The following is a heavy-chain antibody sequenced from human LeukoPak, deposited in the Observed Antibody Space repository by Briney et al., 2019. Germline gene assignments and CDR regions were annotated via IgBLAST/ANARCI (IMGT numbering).Heavy chain of an antibody. Sequence: ASVKVSCKASGYAFTSYGISWVRQAPGQGLEWMGWISAYNGNTNYAQKLQGRVTMTTDTSTSTAYMELGSLRSDDTAVYYCARDEARYSSGYYPNWFDPLGQGTLVTVSS. CDR3: ARDEARYSSGYYPNWFDP. CDR2: ISAYNGNT. J-gene: IGHJ5*02. V-gene: IGHV1-18*01. D-gene: IGHD3-22*01. CDR1: GYAFTSYG.